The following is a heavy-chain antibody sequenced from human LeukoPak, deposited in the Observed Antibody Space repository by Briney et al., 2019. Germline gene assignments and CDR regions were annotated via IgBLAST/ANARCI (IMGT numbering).Heavy chain of an antibody. CDR3: ARAYDTSGQPL. J-gene: IGHJ4*02. CDR1: GFTFSSYS. Sequence: PGGSLRLSCAASGFTFSSYSMTWVRQAPGKGLEWGSSISSSSSYIFYADSVKGRFTISRDNAKNSLYLQMNSLRAEDTAVYYCARAYDTSGQPLWGQGTLVTVSS. V-gene: IGHV3-21*01. CDR2: ISSSSSYI. D-gene: IGHD3-22*01.